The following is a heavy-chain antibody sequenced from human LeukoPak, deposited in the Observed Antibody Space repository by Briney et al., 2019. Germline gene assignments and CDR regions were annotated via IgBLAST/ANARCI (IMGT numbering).Heavy chain of an antibody. CDR2: IYTSGST. Sequence: SETLSLTCTVSGGSISSGSYYWSWIRQPAGKGLEWIGRIYTSGSTNYSPSLKSRVTMSVDTSKNQFSLKLSSVAAADTAVYYCARDRGTWNDDGFDYWGQGTLVTVSS. CDR3: ARDRGTWNDDGFDY. V-gene: IGHV4-61*02. CDR1: GGSISSGSYY. J-gene: IGHJ4*02. D-gene: IGHD1-1*01.